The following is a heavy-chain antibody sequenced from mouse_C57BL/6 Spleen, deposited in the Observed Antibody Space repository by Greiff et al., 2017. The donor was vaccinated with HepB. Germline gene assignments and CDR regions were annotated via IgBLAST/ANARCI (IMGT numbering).Heavy chain of an antibody. Sequence: EVQLQESGAELVRPGASVKLSCTASGFNIKDDYMHWVKQRPEQGLEWIGWIDPENGDTEYASKFQGKATITADTSSNTAYLHLSSLTSEDTAVYYCTTPYGYDGFDYWGQGTTLTVSS. J-gene: IGHJ2*01. V-gene: IGHV14-4*01. D-gene: IGHD2-2*01. CDR1: GFNIKDDY. CDR3: TTPYGYDGFDY. CDR2: IDPENGDT.